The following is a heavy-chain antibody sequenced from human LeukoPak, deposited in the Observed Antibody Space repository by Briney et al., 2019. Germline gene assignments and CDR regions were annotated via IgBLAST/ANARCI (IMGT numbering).Heavy chain of an antibody. Sequence: PGGSLRLSCVASGFTFSPYYMHWVRQTPGKGLEWVAVIFFDGSDKFYADSVKGRFTISRDNSKNSLYLQMNSLRAEDTAVYYCARDADYYDSSGYYGYWGQGTLVTVSS. CDR2: IFFDGSDK. CDR1: GFTFSPYY. CDR3: ARDADYYDSSGYYGY. V-gene: IGHV3-33*01. J-gene: IGHJ4*02. D-gene: IGHD3-22*01.